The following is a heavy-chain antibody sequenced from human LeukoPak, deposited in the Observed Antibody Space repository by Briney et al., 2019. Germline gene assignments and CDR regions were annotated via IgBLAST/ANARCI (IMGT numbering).Heavy chain of an antibody. Sequence: SETLSLTCTVSGGSISSGSYYSSWIRQPGGNGLEWIGRMYTSGSTNYNPSLKSRVTISVDTSKNQFSLKLSSVTAADTAVYYCARGPSPRGWFDPWGQGTLVSVSS. J-gene: IGHJ5*02. V-gene: IGHV4-61*02. CDR3: ARGPSPRGWFDP. CDR1: GGSISSGSYY. CDR2: MYTSGST.